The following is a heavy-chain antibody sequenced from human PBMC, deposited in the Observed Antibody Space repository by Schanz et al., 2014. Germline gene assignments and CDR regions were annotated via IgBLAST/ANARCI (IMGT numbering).Heavy chain of an antibody. V-gene: IGHV1-18*01. J-gene: IGHJ5*02. CDR2: ISVYTGNT. CDR1: GYTFTSYG. CDR3: AKAEYDILTDSYSRLDP. D-gene: IGHD3-9*01. Sequence: QVQLVQSGAEAKKPGASVKVSCKASGYTFTSYGISWVRQAPGQGLEWMGWISVYTGNTKYGQKVQGRVTMTADTSTNTAYMELKSLRSDDTAVYYCAKAEYDILTDSYSRLDPWGQGTLXTVSS.